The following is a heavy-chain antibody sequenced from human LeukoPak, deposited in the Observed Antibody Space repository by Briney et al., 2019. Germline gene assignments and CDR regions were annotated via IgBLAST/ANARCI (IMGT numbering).Heavy chain of an antibody. CDR3: ATDYYGSSGYSHIGY. J-gene: IGHJ4*02. D-gene: IGHD3-22*01. Sequence: GASVKVSCKVSGYTLTELSMHWVRQAPGKGLEWMGGFDPEDGETIYAQKFQGRVTMTEDTSTDTAYMELSSLRSEDTAVYYCATDYYGSSGYSHIGYWGQGTLVTVSS. CDR2: FDPEDGET. V-gene: IGHV1-24*01. CDR1: GYTLTELS.